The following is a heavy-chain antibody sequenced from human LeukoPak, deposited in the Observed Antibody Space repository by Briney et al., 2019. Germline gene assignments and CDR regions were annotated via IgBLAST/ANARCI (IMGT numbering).Heavy chain of an antibody. CDR3: ARQSISGSSLSYFDY. D-gene: IGHD3-22*01. CDR2: IYDSGST. CDR1: GGSISSYY. V-gene: IGHV4-59*01. Sequence: SETLSLTCTVSGGSISSYYWSWIRQPPGRGLEWIGNIYDSGSTNYNPSLKSRVTISVDTSKNQCSLKLSSVTAADTAVYYCARQSISGSSLSYFDYWGQGTLVNVSS. J-gene: IGHJ4*02.